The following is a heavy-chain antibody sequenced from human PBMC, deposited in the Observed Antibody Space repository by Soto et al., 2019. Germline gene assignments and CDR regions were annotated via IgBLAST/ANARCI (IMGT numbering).Heavy chain of an antibody. CDR1: GFTFETYG. D-gene: IGHD2-2*01. Sequence: QVQLVESGGGVVQPGRSLRLSCAASGFTFETYGMHWVRQAPGKGLEWMAVISYDGSNKYYADSVKGRFTISRDNSKNTLYMQMNSLRAEDTAIYYCAKDHIVAAAPDYWGQRTLVTVSS. V-gene: IGHV3-30*18. CDR2: ISYDGSNK. CDR3: AKDHIVAAAPDY. J-gene: IGHJ4*02.